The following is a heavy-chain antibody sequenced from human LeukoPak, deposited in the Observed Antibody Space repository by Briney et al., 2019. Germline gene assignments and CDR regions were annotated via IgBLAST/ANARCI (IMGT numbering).Heavy chain of an antibody. CDR1: GVSISSNY. D-gene: IGHD1-14*01. Sequence: SETLSLTCTVSGVSISSNYWNWIRQPPGKGLEWIGYIYTRGSTNYNLSLKSRVTISVDTSKNQFSLKLSSVTAADTAVYYCATGPGDFQHWGRHPGHRLL. CDR2: IYTRGST. V-gene: IGHV4-4*09. J-gene: IGHJ1*01. CDR3: ATGPGDFQH.